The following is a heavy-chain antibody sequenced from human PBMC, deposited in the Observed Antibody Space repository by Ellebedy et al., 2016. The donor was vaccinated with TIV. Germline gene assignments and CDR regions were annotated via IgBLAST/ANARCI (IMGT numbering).Heavy chain of an antibody. Sequence: GESLKISCAASELTVSSNYMSWVRQAPGKGLEWVSVIGIDSTTYYADSVKGRFTISRDKSKNTLYLEMNSLRAEDTAVYYCARETFNDVDLKLWGIFDIWGQGTVVAVSS. CDR1: ELTVSSNY. CDR3: ARETFNDVDLKLWGIFDI. V-gene: IGHV3-66*01. CDR2: IGIDSTT. D-gene: IGHD3-10*01. J-gene: IGHJ3*02.